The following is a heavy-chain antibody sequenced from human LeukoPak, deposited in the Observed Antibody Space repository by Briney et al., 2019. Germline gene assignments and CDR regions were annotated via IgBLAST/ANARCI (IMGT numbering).Heavy chain of an antibody. J-gene: IGHJ6*02. Sequence: SETLSLTCAVYGGSFSGYYGSWIRQPPGKGLEWIGEINHSGSTNYNPSLKSRVTISVDTSKNQFSLKLSSVTAADTPVYYCARGSITMVRGVIGYYYYYGMDVWGQGTTVTVSS. CDR3: ARGSITMVRGVIGYYYYYGMDV. CDR2: INHSGST. CDR1: GGSFSGYY. V-gene: IGHV4-34*01. D-gene: IGHD3-10*01.